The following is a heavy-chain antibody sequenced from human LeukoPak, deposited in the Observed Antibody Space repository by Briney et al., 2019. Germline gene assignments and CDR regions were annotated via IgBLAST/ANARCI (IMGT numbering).Heavy chain of an antibody. CDR2: ISGSGGAT. J-gene: IGHJ4*02. D-gene: IGHD2-15*01. CDR1: GFTFSTFA. Sequence: GGSLRLSCAASGFTFSTFATSWVRQAPGKGLQWVAGISGSGGATYYAQSVQGRFSLSGDNSKNILYLQMNSLRVEDTATYYCAKDSFSGYEWWVGYWGQGTLVAVSS. CDR3: AKDSFSGYEWWVGY. V-gene: IGHV3-23*01.